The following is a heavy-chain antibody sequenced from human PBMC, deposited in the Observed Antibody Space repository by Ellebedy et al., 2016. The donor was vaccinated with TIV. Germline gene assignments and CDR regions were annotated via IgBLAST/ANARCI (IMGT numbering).Heavy chain of an antibody. V-gene: IGHV4-31*03. CDR2: IHHSETT. Sequence: SETLSLXXSVSGDSISIKSYYWSWVRQRPGKGLEWIGHIHHSETTYYSPSLKSRVTISLDTSQKQFSLKLTSVTSEDTAVYFCARGSLRWVSLSQANNYGLDVWGQGTTVTVSS. D-gene: IGHD5-12*01. J-gene: IGHJ6*02. CDR3: ARGSLRWVSLSQANNYGLDV. CDR1: GDSISIKSYY.